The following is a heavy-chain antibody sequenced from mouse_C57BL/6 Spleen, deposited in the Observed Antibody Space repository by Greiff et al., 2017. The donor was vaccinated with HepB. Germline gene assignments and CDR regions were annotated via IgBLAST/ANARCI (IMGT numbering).Heavy chain of an antibody. D-gene: IGHD1-1*01. V-gene: IGHV1-64*01. Sequence: QVQLQQPGAELVKPGASVKLSCKASGYTFTSYWMHWVKQRPGQGLEWIGMIHPNSGSTNYNEKFKSKATLTVDKSSSTAYMQRSSLTSEDSAVYYCARGYGRGFFYFGDWGKGTTLTVSS. CDR1: GYTFTSYW. CDR2: IHPNSGST. CDR3: ARGYGRGFFYFGD. J-gene: IGHJ2*01.